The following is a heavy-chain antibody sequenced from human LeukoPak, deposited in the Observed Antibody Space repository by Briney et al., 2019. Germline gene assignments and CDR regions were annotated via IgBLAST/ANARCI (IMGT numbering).Heavy chain of an antibody. D-gene: IGHD6-19*01. V-gene: IGHV3-23*01. CDR1: GFTFSSYG. J-gene: IGHJ4*02. Sequence: GGSLRLSCAASGFTFSSYGLNWVRQAPGKGLEWVSVISGSGGSTYYADSVKGRFTISRDNSNNTLYLQMNSLRAEDTAMYYCAKGGRRGYSSGWYPFDSWGQETLVTVSS. CDR3: AKGGRRGYSSGWYPFDS. CDR2: ISGSGGST.